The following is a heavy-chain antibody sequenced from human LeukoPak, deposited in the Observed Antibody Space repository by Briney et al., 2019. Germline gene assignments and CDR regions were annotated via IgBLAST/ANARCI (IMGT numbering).Heavy chain of an antibody. D-gene: IGHD6-6*01. Sequence: PSETLSLTCAVYGGSFSGYYWSWIRQPPGKGLEWIGEINHSGSTNYNPSLKSRVTISVDTSKNQFSLKLSSVTAADTAVYYCARSIAAQLMGLGYWGQGTLVTVSS. CDR1: GGSFSGYY. V-gene: IGHV4-34*01. CDR3: ARSIAAQLMGLGY. J-gene: IGHJ4*02. CDR2: INHSGST.